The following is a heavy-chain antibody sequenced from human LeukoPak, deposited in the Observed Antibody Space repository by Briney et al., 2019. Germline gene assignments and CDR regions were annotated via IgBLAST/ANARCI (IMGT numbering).Heavy chain of an antibody. CDR1: GFTFSTSW. D-gene: IGHD4-11*01. CDR2: INPDGSST. Sequence: GGSLRLSCAASGFTFSTSWMHWVRQAPGKGLVWVSRINPDGSSTNYANSVKGRFTISRDNAKNSLYLQMNSLRAEDTAVYYCARGISTVTTLDGDYWGQGTLVTVSS. CDR3: ARGISTVTTLDGDY. V-gene: IGHV3-74*01. J-gene: IGHJ4*02.